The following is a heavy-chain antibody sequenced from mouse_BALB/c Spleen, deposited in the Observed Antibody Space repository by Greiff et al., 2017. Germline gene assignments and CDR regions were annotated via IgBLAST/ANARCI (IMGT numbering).Heavy chain of an antibody. Sequence: EVNVVESGGGLVKPGGSLKLSCAASGFTFSSYAMSWVRQTPENRLEWVASISSGGSTYYPDSVKGRFTISRDNARNILYLQMSSLRSEDTAMYYCARGFDYDAMDYWGQGTSVTVSS. V-gene: IGHV5-6-5*01. J-gene: IGHJ4*01. CDR1: GFTFSSYA. CDR3: ARGFDYDAMDY. CDR2: ISSGGST.